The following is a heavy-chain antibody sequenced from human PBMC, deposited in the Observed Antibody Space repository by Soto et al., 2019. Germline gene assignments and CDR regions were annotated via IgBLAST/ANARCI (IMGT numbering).Heavy chain of an antibody. CDR2: ISGSGGST. J-gene: IGHJ1*01. V-gene: IGHV3-23*01. CDR3: ARHDYGDYYLQH. Sequence: EVQLLESGGGLVQPGGSLRLSCAASGFTFSSYAMSWVRQAPGKGLEWVSAISGSGGSTYYADSVKGRFTISRDNSKNTLYLQMNSLRAEDTAVYYCARHDYGDYYLQHWGQGTLVTVSS. CDR1: GFTFSSYA. D-gene: IGHD4-17*01.